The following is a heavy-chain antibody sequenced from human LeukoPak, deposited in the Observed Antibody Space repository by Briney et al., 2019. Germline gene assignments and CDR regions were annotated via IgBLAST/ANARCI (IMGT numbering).Heavy chain of an antibody. V-gene: IGHV4-39*07. CDR2: IYYSGST. J-gene: IGHJ3*02. CDR1: GGSISSNTYY. Sequence: PSETLSLTCTVSGGSISSNTYYWGWIRQPPGKGLEWIGSIYYSGSTYYNPSLKSRVTISVDMSKNQFSLKLSSVTAADTAVYYCARDAKRGWECTDAFDIWGQGTMVTVSS. CDR3: ARDAKRGWECTDAFDI. D-gene: IGHD1-26*01.